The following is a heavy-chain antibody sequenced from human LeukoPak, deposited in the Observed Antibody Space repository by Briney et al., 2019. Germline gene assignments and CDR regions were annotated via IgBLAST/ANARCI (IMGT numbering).Heavy chain of an antibody. J-gene: IGHJ4*02. Sequence: AGSLRLSCAASGFSFSDYPMNWVRQAPGKGLEWVGEINHGGFTTYNPSLKSRVTISVDTSKNQFSLKLTSLTAADTAVYYCARLRTLSFTIPADWGQGTLVTVSS. CDR3: ARLRTLSFTIPAD. CDR2: INHGGFT. V-gene: IGHV4-34*01. D-gene: IGHD3-3*01. CDR1: GFSFSDYP.